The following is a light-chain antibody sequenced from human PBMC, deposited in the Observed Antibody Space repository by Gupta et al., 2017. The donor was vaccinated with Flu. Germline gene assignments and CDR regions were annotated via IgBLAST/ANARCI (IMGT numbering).Light chain of an antibody. CDR3: QQYIKYSPWT. CDR1: QDIYKW. J-gene: IGKJ1*01. Sequence: STVSASVGDRVTITCRASQDIYKWVAWYQQKPGKAPKLLIYKASTLESGVPPRFSGSGVRTEFTLTISGVQPDDFATYYCQQYIKYSPWTFGQGTKVEI. V-gene: IGKV1-5*03. CDR2: KAS.